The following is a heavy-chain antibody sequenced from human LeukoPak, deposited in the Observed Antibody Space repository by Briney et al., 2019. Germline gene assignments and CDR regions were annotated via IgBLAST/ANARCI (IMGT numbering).Heavy chain of an antibody. CDR2: SSGSGGST. D-gene: IGHD3-10*01. J-gene: IGHJ5*01. Sequence: GGSLRLSCAASGFTFSNYVMSWVRQAPEKGLQWVSSSSGSGGSTYYADSVKGRLTISRDSSKKTVYLQMNSLRDEDTAVYFCAKGASPDYYGSGRFDFWGQGILVTVSS. CDR3: AKGASPDYYGSGRFDF. CDR1: GFTFSNYV. V-gene: IGHV3-23*01.